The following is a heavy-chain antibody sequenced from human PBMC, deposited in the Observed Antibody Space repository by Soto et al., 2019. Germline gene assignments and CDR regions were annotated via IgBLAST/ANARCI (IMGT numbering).Heavy chain of an antibody. CDR1: GASISNYY. CDR2: IYYSGST. D-gene: IGHD6-13*01. Sequence: SETLSLTCTVSGASISNYYWSWIRQPPGKGLEWIGYIYYSGSTNYNPSLRSRVTISVNTSKRQFSLEVSSVTAAVTVVYYCARGKEITAPGSWFDLLGQGTLVTVSS. J-gene: IGHJ5*02. V-gene: IGHV4-59*12. CDR3: ARGKEITAPGSWFDL.